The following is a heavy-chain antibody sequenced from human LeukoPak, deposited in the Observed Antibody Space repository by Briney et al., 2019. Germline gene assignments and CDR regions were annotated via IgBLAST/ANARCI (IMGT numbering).Heavy chain of an antibody. CDR3: ARAGGRPYYFDY. CDR2: IVVGSDNT. Sequence: GASVKVSCKASGFTFSSPAMQWVRQARGQRLEWIGWIVVGSDNTNYAQEFQERVTITRDMSTSTAYMELSSLRSEDTAVYYCARAGGRPYYFDYWGQGALVTVSS. V-gene: IGHV1-58*02. CDR1: GFTFSSPA. J-gene: IGHJ4*02. D-gene: IGHD3-16*01.